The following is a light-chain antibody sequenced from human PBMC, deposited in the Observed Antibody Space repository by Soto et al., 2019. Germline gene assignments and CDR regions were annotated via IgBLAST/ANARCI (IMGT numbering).Light chain of an antibody. CDR1: QSLLHTNGYNY. CDR3: MQPLQTPRT. Sequence: DIVMTQSPLSLPVTPGEPASISCRSSQSLLHTNGYNYFDWYLQKPGQSPQALIYLGSNRSSGVPDRFSGSGSGTDFTLKISRVEAEDVGVYYCMQPLQTPRTFGQGTKVEIK. V-gene: IGKV2-28*01. J-gene: IGKJ1*01. CDR2: LGS.